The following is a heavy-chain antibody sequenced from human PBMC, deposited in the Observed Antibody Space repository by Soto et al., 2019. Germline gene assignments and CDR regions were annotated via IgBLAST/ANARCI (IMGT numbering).Heavy chain of an antibody. CDR1: GGTFSSYA. D-gene: IGHD6-19*01. V-gene: IGHV1-69*01. Sequence: QVPLVQSGAEVKKPGSSVKVSCKASGGTFSSYAISWVRQAPGQGLEWMGGIIPIFGTANYAQKFQGRVTITADESTSTAYMELSSLRSEDTAVYYCARPDEAVADCCQFDYWGQGTLVTVSS. CDR2: IIPIFGTA. CDR3: ARPDEAVADCCQFDY. J-gene: IGHJ4*02.